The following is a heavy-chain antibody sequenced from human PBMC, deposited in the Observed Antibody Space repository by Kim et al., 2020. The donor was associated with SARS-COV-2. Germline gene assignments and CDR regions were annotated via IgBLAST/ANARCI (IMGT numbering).Heavy chain of an antibody. V-gene: IGHV1-69*06. Sequence: SVKVSCKASGSTFNTYSINWVRQAPGQGLEWMGGIVPTFDAPTYTQKFRGRLTITADRSTGTAYMDLSSLRSGDTAVYFCASAGYNGYFFDSWGQGTLVTVSS. D-gene: IGHD5-12*01. CDR1: GSTFNTYS. CDR3: ASAGYNGYFFDS. J-gene: IGHJ4*02. CDR2: IVPTFDAP.